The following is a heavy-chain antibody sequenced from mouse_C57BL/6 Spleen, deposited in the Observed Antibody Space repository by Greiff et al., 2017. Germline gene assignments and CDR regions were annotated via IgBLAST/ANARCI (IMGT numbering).Heavy chain of an antibody. CDR2: IYPSDSET. D-gene: IGHD4-1*01. J-gene: IGHJ3*01. Sequence: QVQLQQSGAELVRPGSSVKLSCKASGYTFTSYWMAWVKQRPGQGLEWIGNIYPSDSETHYNQKFKDKATLTVAKSSSTAYMHLSSLTSEDSAVYYCARLGDRAYWGQGTLVTVSA. CDR1: GYTFTSYW. CDR3: ARLGDRAY. V-gene: IGHV1-61*01.